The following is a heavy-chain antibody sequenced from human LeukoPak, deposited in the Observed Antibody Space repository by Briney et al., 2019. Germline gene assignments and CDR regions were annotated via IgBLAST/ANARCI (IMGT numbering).Heavy chain of an antibody. J-gene: IGHJ5*02. CDR3: ARHGDPNWFDP. CDR1: GGSISTNTHY. CDR2: IYYSGST. Sequence: SETLSLTCTVSGGSISTNTHYWGWLRQPPGKGLEWIGSIYYSGSTYDNPSLKTRVTISVDTSKNQFSLRLKSVTAADTAAYYCARHGDPNWFDPWGQGTLVTVSS. D-gene: IGHD2-21*02. V-gene: IGHV4-39*01.